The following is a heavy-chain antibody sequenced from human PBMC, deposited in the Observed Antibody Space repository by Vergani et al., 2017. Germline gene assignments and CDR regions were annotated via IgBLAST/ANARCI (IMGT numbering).Heavy chain of an antibody. CDR3: ACFGYCSSTICYKPAGNYYYYMDV. J-gene: IGHJ6*03. D-gene: IGHD2-2*02. Sequence: LVESGGGLVQPGGSLRLSCAASSFSVSSHYMTWVRQAPGKGLEWVSSISSSSSYIYYADSVKGRFTISRDNAKNSLYLQMNSLRAEDTAVYYCACFGYCSSTICYKPAGNYYYYMDVWGKGTTVTVSS. V-gene: IGHV3-21*02. CDR2: ISSSSSYI. CDR1: SFSVSSHY.